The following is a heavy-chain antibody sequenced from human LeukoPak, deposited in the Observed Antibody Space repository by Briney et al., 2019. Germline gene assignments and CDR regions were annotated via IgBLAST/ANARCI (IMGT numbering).Heavy chain of an antibody. V-gene: IGHV3-7*01. CDR3: ARDYQQLAPPGAH. CDR1: GFTFSSYW. D-gene: IGHD6-13*01. Sequence: GGSLRLSCTASGFTFSSYWMSWVRQAPGKGLEWVANIKQDGSEKYYVDSVKGRFTISRDNAKNSLYLQMNSLRAEDTAMYFCARDYQQLAPPGAHGGQGTLVTVSS. J-gene: IGHJ4*02. CDR2: IKQDGSEK.